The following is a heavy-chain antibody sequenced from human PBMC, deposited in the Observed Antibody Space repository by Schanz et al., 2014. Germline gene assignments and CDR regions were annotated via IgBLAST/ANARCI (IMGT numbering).Heavy chain of an antibody. CDR3: ARGYSSSMDV. V-gene: IGHV3-21*01. CDR1: GFIFTSYS. Sequence: EVQLVESGGGLVKSGGSLRLSCATSGFIFTSYSMHWVRQAPGKGLEWVSSISSSSNYYYYADSVKGRFTISRDNSKNTLYLQMNSLRAEDTAVYYCARGYSSSMDVWGQGILVTVSS. D-gene: IGHD6-6*01. CDR2: ISSSSNYY. J-gene: IGHJ4*02.